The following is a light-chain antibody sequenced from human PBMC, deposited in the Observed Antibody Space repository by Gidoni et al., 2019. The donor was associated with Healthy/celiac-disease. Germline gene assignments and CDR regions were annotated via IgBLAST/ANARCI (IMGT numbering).Light chain of an antibody. CDR1: SSDVGGYNY. CDR2: AVS. Sequence: QSARTLPRSVAGPPGQSGTITCTGTSSDVGGYNYVSWYHQHPGNAPTLRTYAVSKRPSGVPDRFSGSKSGNTASLTISGLQAEDEADYYCCSYAGSYILAVFGGGTKLTVL. V-gene: IGLV2-11*01. J-gene: IGLJ2*01. CDR3: CSYAGSYILAV.